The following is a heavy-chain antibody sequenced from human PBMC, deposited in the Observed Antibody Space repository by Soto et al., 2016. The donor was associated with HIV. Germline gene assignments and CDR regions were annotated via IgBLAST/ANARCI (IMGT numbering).Heavy chain of an antibody. V-gene: IGHV3-48*03. CDR1: GFPFRSYV. D-gene: IGHD4-17*01. CDR2: ISSSGSIK. J-gene: IGHJ2*01. Sequence: EVQLVESGGGSVQPGGSLRLSCEASGFPFRSYVMNWVRQAPGKGLEWISYISSSGSIKHYADSVKGRFTISRDKAKNSLFLQMNSLRVDDTAVYYCVRRSNTVTTAYWYFDLWGLAPSSLS. CDR3: VRRSNTVTTAYWYFDL.